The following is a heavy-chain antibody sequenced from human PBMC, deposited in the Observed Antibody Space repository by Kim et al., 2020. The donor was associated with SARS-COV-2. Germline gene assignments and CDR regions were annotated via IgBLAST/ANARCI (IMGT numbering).Heavy chain of an antibody. CDR2: INHSGST. J-gene: IGHJ4*02. D-gene: IGHD2-15*01. CDR1: GGSFSGYY. CDR3: ARGPPRRILGL. Sequence: SETLSLTCAVYGGSFSGYYWSWIRQPPGKGLEWIGEINHSGSTNYNPSLKSRVTISVDTSKNQFSLKLSSVTAADTAVYYCARGPPRRILGLWGQGTLVTVSS. V-gene: IGHV4-34*01.